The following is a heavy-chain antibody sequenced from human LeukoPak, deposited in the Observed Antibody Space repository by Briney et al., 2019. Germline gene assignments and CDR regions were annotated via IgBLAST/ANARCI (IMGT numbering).Heavy chain of an antibody. V-gene: IGHV1-2*02. Sequence: APVKVSCKASGYSFTDYYMQWVRQAPGQGLEWMGWINLNNGDIKSAQKFQGRVTMTRDTSITTVYMEVSWLTSDDTAIYYCARADRLHGGPYLIGPWGQGTLVTVSS. CDR2: INLNNGDI. D-gene: IGHD2-21*01. J-gene: IGHJ5*02. CDR3: ARADRLHGGPYLIGP. CDR1: GYSFTDYY.